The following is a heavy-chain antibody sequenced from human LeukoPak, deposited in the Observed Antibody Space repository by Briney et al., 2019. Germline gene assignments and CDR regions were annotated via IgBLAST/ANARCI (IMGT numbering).Heavy chain of an antibody. D-gene: IGHD4-17*01. V-gene: IGHV4-59*12. CDR1: GASISSYY. J-gene: IGHJ6*02. Sequence: SETLSLTCTVSGASISSYYWSWIRQPPGKGLEWIGYISYSGGSNYNPSLSYNPSLKSRVTISVDTSEKRLSLKLSSVTAADTAVYYCAREDPQTTVPEGLDVWDQGTTVTVSS. CDR3: AREDPQTTVPEGLDV. CDR2: ISYSGGS.